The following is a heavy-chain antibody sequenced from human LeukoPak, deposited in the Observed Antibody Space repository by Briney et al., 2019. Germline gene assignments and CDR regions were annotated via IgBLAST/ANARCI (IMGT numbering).Heavy chain of an antibody. D-gene: IGHD3-10*01. CDR2: ISSRGSTK. J-gene: IGHJ5*02. Sequence: GGSLRLSCAASGFTFSDYYMSWIRQAPGKGLEWVSSISSRGSTKYYADSVKGRFTISRDNTKNSLYLQIDSLRAEDTAVYYCARDRAADRGDWFDPWGQGTLVTVSS. CDR1: GFTFSDYY. V-gene: IGHV3-11*01. CDR3: ARDRAADRGDWFDP.